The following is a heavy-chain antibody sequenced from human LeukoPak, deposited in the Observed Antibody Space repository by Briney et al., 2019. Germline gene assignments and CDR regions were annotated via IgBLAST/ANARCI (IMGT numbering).Heavy chain of an antibody. CDR2: ISEDGKNK. CDR1: GFSFSIYG. J-gene: IGHJ4*02. CDR3: ARDPGGGYNYYFDY. D-gene: IGHD5-24*01. Sequence: PGGSLRLSCAASGFSFSIYGMHWVRQAPGKGLEWVAVISEDGKNKYYADSVKGRITISRDNAKSSLYLQMNSLRAEDTAVYYCARDPGGGYNYYFDYWGQGILVTVSS. V-gene: IGHV3-30*03.